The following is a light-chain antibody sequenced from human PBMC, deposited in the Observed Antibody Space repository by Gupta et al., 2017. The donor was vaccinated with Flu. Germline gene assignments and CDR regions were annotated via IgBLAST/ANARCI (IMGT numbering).Light chain of an antibody. CDR3: QQRSTWPRT. Sequence: EIVLTQSPATLSLSPGERATLSCRASQSVSKYLAWYQQKPGQAPRLLIYDASSRATGIPARFSGSGSGTDFTLTISSLEPEDFAVFYCQQRSTWPRTFGQGTKVEIK. V-gene: IGKV3-11*01. CDR1: QSVSKY. CDR2: DAS. J-gene: IGKJ1*01.